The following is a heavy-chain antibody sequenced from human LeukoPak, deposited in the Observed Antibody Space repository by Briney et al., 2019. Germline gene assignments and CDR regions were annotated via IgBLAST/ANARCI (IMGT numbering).Heavy chain of an antibody. J-gene: IGHJ4*02. Sequence: SETLSLTCTVSGGSISSYYWSWIRQPPGKGLEWIGYIYYSGSTNYNPSLKSRVTISVDTSKNQFSLKLSSVTAADTAVYYCAGHTYTGLGDYWGRGTLVTVSS. V-gene: IGHV4-59*01. D-gene: IGHD6-19*01. CDR1: GGSISSYY. CDR3: AGHTYTGLGDY. CDR2: IYYSGST.